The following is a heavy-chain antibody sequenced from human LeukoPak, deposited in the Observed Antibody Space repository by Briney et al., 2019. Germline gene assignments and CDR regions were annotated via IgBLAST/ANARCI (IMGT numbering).Heavy chain of an antibody. CDR1: GFTFTTYG. Sequence: ASVKVSCKASGFTFTTYGISWVRQAPGQGLEWMGLINPTGDSTDYAQKFQGRVTMTRDMSTSTDYLELSSLRSDDTATYYCARDNSLDDNAWWFDPWGQGTLVTVSS. V-gene: IGHV1-46*01. CDR2: INPTGDST. CDR3: ARDNSLDDNAWWFDP. J-gene: IGHJ5*02. D-gene: IGHD3-22*01.